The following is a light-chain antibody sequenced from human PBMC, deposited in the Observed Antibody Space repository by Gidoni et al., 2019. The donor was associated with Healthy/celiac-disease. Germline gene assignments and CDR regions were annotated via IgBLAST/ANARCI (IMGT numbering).Light chain of an antibody. CDR3: YSAADNSWV. CDR2: KDS. CDR1: VLAKKY. J-gene: IGLJ3*02. V-gene: IGLV3-27*01. Sequence: SYELTQPSSVSVSPGQTARITCPGAVLAKKYARWFQQKPGQAPVLVIYKDSERPSGSPERFSGSSSGTTVTLTISGAQVEDEADYYCYSAADNSWVFGGGTKLTVL.